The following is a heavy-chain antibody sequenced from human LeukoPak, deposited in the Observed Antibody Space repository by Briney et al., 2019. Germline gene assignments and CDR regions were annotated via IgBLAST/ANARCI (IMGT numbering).Heavy chain of an antibody. CDR2: INPNSGGT. CDR1: GYTFTGYY. CDR3: AREIVVVPAAPNDAFDI. D-gene: IGHD2-2*01. J-gene: IGHJ3*02. Sequence: ASVKVSCKASGYTFTGYYMHWVRQAPGQGLEWMGWINPNSGGTNYAQKFQGRVTMTRDTSISTAYMELSRLRSDDTAVYYCAREIVVVPAAPNDAFDIWGQGTMVTVSS. V-gene: IGHV1-2*02.